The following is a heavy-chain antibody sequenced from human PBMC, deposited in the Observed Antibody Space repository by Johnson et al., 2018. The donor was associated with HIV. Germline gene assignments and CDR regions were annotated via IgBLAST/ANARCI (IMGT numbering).Heavy chain of an antibody. CDR2: ISYDGSNK. D-gene: IGHD1-1*01. Sequence: QEQLVESGGGLVKPGGSLRLSCAASGFTFSSYAMHWVRQAPGKGLEWVAVISYDGSNKYYADSVKGRFTIYRDNSKNTLYLQMNSLRAEDTAGYYCASRYTVDAFDIWGQGTMVTVSS. CDR1: GFTFSSYA. J-gene: IGHJ3*02. CDR3: ASRYTVDAFDI. V-gene: IGHV3-30*04.